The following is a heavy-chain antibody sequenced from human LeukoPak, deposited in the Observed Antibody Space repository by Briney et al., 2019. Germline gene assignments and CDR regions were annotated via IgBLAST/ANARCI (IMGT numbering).Heavy chain of an antibody. CDR2: INPNSGGT. CDR1: GYTFTGYY. V-gene: IGHV1-2*02. Sequence: ASVKVSCKASGYTFTGYYMHWVRQAPGQGLEWMGWINPNSGGTNYAQKFQGRVTMTRDTSISTAYMELSRLRSDDTAVYYCARDKYYDSSVDYFDYWGQGTLVTVSS. J-gene: IGHJ4*02. D-gene: IGHD3-22*01. CDR3: ARDKYYDSSVDYFDY.